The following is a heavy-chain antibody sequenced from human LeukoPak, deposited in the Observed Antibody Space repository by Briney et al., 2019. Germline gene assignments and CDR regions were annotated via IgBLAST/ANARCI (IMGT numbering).Heavy chain of an antibody. D-gene: IGHD6-13*01. CDR3: ASGPYPAAGTDHQFDY. CDR2: IYYSGST. J-gene: IGHJ4*02. Sequence: SETLSLTCTVSGASISSYYWSWIRQPPGKGLEWIGYIYYSGSTHYNPSLKSRVTISVDTPKNQFSLKLSSVTAADTAVYYCASGPYPAAGTDHQFDYWGQGTLVTVSS. V-gene: IGHV4-59*01. CDR1: GASISSYY.